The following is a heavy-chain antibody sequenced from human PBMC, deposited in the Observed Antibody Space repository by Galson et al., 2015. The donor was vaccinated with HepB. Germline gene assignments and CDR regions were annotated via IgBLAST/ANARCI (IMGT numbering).Heavy chain of an antibody. CDR3: ARTLRGARAFDY. J-gene: IGHJ4*02. V-gene: IGHV4-39*07. Sequence: LSLTCTVSGGSTSSSSYYWGWIRQPPGKGLEWIGSIYYSGSTYYNPSLKSRVTISVDTSKNQFSLKLSSVTAADTAVYYCARTLRGARAFDYWGKGTLVTVSS. CDR2: IYYSGST. CDR1: GGSTSSSSYY. D-gene: IGHD3-16*01.